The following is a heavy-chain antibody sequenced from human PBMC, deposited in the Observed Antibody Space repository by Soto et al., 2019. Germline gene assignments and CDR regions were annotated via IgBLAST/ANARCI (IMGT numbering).Heavy chain of an antibody. J-gene: IGHJ4*02. CDR3: ARVGYLGYCTSTRCPNFDY. CDR2: INHSGRT. Sequence: SDTLSLTCAVYGGSFSSYYWSWIRQPTGKGLEWIGEINHSGRTNYNPSLKSRVTILVDASKNQFSLKLSSVTAADTAVYYCARVGYLGYCTSTRCPNFDYWGQGTLVTVS. V-gene: IGHV4-34*01. CDR1: GGSFSSYY. D-gene: IGHD2-2*01.